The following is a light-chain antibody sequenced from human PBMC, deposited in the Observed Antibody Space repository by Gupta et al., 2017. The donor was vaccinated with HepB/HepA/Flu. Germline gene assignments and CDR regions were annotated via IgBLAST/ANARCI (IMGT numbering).Light chain of an antibody. CDR3: QAWDSIVV. V-gene: IGLV3-1*01. CDR2: QDS. CDR1: KLGDKY. Sequence: SYDLLQPPSVSVSPGQTASITCSGDKLGDKYASWYQPQPGQFPLLVMYQDSTRPAAIPARFSGSTSGNTATLTLSGTQAMDEDDYYCQAWDSIVVFGGGTKLTVL. J-gene: IGLJ2*01.